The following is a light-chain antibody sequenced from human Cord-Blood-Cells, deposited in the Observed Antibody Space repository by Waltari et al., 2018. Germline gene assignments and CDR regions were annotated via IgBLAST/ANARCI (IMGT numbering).Light chain of an antibody. CDR3: QQSYSTPYT. Sequence: DIQMTQSPSSLSASVGDRVTITCRASQSISSYLNWYQQKPGKAPKLLIYAASSLQSGVPSMFSGSGSGTDFTLTISSLQPEAFATYYCQQSYSTPYTFGQGTKLEIK. CDR1: QSISSY. CDR2: AAS. V-gene: IGKV1-39*01. J-gene: IGKJ2*01.